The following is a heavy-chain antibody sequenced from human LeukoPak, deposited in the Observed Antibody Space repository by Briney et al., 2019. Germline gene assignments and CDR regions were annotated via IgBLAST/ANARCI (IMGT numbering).Heavy chain of an antibody. CDR1: GGTFSSYA. CDR2: IIPIFGTA. V-gene: IGHV1-69*06. D-gene: IGHD4-11*01. J-gene: IGHJ5*02. Sequence: SVKVSCKASGGTFSSYAISWVRQAPGQGLEWMGGIIPIFGTANYAQKFQGRVTITADKSTSTAYMELSSLRSEDTAVYYCAPRGGYSNNNWFDPWGQGTLVTVSS. CDR3: APRGGYSNNNWFDP.